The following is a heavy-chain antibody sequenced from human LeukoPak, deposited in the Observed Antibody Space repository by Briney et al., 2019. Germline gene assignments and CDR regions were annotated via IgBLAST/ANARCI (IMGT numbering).Heavy chain of an antibody. V-gene: IGHV4-59*01. CDR1: GGSISSYY. CDR3: ARVGVRGVILH. Sequence: SETLSLTCTVSGGSISSYYWSWIRQPPGKGLEWIGYIYYSGSTNYNPSLKSRVTISVDTSKNQFSLKLSSVTAADTAVYYCARVGVRGVILHCGQGTLVTVSS. D-gene: IGHD3-10*01. J-gene: IGHJ4*02. CDR2: IYYSGST.